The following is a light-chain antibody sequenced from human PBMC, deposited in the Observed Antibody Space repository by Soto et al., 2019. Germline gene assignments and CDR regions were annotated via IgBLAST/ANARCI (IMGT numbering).Light chain of an antibody. V-gene: IGLV2-14*01. J-gene: IGLJ1*01. Sequence: QPALTQPASVSGSPGQSITISCTGTSSDVGAYNLVSSYQQHPGRAPQIMIYDVYDRPSGVSHSLSGAKSGNTASLTISELQAEDEADYYGSSYTTSSSYFFGTGTRSPS. CDR2: DVY. CDR1: SSDVGAYNL. CDR3: SSYTTSSSYF.